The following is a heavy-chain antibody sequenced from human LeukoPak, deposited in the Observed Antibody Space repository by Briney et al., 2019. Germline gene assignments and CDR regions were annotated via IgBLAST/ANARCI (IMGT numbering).Heavy chain of an antibody. CDR1: GYTFTGYY. CDR3: ARAIGPYYYDSSPFDY. CDR2: INPNSGGT. V-gene: IGHV1-2*06. Sequence: ASVKVSCKASGYTFTGYYMHWVRQAPGQGLEWMGRINPNSGGTNYAQKFQGRVTMTTDTSTSTAYMELRSLRSDDTAVYYCARAIGPYYYDSSPFDYWGQGTLVTVSS. J-gene: IGHJ4*02. D-gene: IGHD3-22*01.